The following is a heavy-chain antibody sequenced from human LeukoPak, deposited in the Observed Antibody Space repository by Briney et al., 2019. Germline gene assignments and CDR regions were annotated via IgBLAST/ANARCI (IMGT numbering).Heavy chain of an antibody. V-gene: IGHV4-34*01. Sequence: SETLSLTCAVYGGSFSGYYWSWVRQPPGKGLEWIGEINHSGSTNYNPSLKSRVTISVDTSKNQFSLKLSSVTAADTAVYYCARGASYYAPFDYWGQGTLVTVSS. CDR1: GGSFSGYY. CDR3: ARGASYYAPFDY. J-gene: IGHJ4*02. D-gene: IGHD3-10*01. CDR2: INHSGST.